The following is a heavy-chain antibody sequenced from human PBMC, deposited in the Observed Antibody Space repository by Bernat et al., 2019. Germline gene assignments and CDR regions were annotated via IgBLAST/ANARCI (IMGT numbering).Heavy chain of an antibody. Sequence: QLQLQESGPGLVKPSETLSLTCTVSGGSISSSSYYWGWIRQPPGKGLEWIGSIYYSGSTYYNPSLKSRVTISVDTSKSQFSLKLSSVTAADTAVYYCASRGAYSSGYYYYYYGMDVWGQGTTVTVSS. V-gene: IGHV4-39*01. D-gene: IGHD3-22*01. CDR2: IYYSGST. CDR3: ASRGAYSSGYYYYYYGMDV. CDR1: GGSISSSSYY. J-gene: IGHJ6*02.